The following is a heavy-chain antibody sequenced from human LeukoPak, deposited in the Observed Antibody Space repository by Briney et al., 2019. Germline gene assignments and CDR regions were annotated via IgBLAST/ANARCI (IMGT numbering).Heavy chain of an antibody. V-gene: IGHV4-34*01. CDR1: GGSFSGYY. J-gene: IGHJ4*02. D-gene: IGHD3-22*01. CDR2: INHSGST. CDR3: ARDHYDSSGYDY. Sequence: TSSETLSLTCAVYGGSFSGYYWSWIRQPPGKGLEWIGEINHSGSTNYNPSLKSRVTISVATSKNQFSLKLSSVTAADTAVYYCARDHYDSSGYDYWGQGTLVTVSS.